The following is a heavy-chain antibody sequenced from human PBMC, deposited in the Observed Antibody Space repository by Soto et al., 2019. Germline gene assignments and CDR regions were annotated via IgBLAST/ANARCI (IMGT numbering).Heavy chain of an antibody. Sequence: QVQLVQSGAEVKKPGASVKVSCKASGYTFTGYYMHWVRQAPGQGLEWMGWINPNSGGTNYAQKFQGRVTMTRDTSISTAYMELSRLRSDDTAVYYCERGAAAAGTSWGYFFQHWGQGTLVTVSS. D-gene: IGHD6-13*01. CDR2: INPNSGGT. V-gene: IGHV1-2*02. CDR1: GYTFTGYY. J-gene: IGHJ1*01. CDR3: ERGAAAAGTSWGYFFQH.